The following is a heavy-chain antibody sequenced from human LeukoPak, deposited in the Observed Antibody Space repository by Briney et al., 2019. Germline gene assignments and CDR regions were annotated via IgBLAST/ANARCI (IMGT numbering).Heavy chain of an antibody. V-gene: IGHV3-7*01. CDR2: IRQDGSDK. D-gene: IGHD2-15*01. CDR3: ARDRRIGCSGGSCYPLGY. J-gene: IGHJ4*02. Sequence: GGSLRLSCAASGFTFSNYWMSWVRQAPGKGLEWVANIRQDGSDKAYVDSVKGRFTISRDNAKNSLFLQMNSLRAEDTAVYYCARDRRIGCSGGSCYPLGYWGQGTLVTVSS. CDR1: GFTFSNYW.